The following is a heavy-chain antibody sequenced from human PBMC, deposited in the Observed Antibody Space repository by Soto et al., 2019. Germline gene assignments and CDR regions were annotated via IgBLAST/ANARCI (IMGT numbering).Heavy chain of an antibody. CDR1: GGSISSSSYY. J-gene: IGHJ6*03. D-gene: IGHD2-15*01. CDR3: ARQVYCSGGSCYSSGSHYYYYYMDV. V-gene: IGHV4-39*01. Sequence: PSETLSLTCTVSGGSISSSSYYWGWIRQPPGKGLEWIGSIYYSGSTYYNPSLKSRVTISVDTSKNQFSLKLSSVTAADTAVYYCARQVYCSGGSCYSSGSHYYYYYMDVWGKGTTVTVSS. CDR2: IYYSGST.